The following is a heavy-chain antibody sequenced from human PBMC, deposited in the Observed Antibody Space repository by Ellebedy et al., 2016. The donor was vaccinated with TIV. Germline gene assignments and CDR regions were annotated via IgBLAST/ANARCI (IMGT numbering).Heavy chain of an antibody. CDR1: GFTFSSFA. J-gene: IGHJ3*01. CDR3: AKSHDTSGYHYIGAFDV. CDR2: ISGGDGNT. V-gene: IGHV3-23*01. Sequence: GGSLRLSCAASGFTFSSFAMSWVRQAPGKGLEWVSVISGGDGNTEYADSVKGRFTISRDNSKNTLNLQMNTLRAEDTALYYCAKSHDTSGYHYIGAFDVWGQGTTVTVSS. D-gene: IGHD3-22*01.